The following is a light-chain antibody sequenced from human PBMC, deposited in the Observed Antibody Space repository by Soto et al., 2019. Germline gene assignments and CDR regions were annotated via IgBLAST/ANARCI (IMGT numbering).Light chain of an antibody. CDR3: AAWDDSLRGRL. V-gene: IGLV2-8*01. J-gene: IGLJ1*01. CDR2: EVS. CDR1: SSDFGGYNY. Sequence: QSALTQPPSASGSPGQSVTISCTGTSSDFGGYNYVFWYQQHPGKAPKLMIYEVSKRPSGVPDRFSGSKSGTSSSLAISGLRFEDEADYYCAAWDDSLRGRLFGTGTKVTVL.